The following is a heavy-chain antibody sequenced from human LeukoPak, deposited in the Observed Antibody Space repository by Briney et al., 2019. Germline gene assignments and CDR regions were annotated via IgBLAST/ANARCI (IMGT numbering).Heavy chain of an antibody. J-gene: IGHJ5*02. D-gene: IGHD2-15*01. CDR1: GDSVSSNSAA. CDR2: TYYRSKWYN. CDR3: AREGNCSGGSCYSGDNNWFDP. V-gene: IGHV6-1*01. Sequence: SQTLSLTCAISGDSVSSNSAAWNWSRQSPSRGLEWLGRTYYRSKWYNDYAVSVKSRITINPETSKNQFSLQLNSVTAADTAVYYCAREGNCSGGSCYSGDNNWFDPWGQGTLVTVSS.